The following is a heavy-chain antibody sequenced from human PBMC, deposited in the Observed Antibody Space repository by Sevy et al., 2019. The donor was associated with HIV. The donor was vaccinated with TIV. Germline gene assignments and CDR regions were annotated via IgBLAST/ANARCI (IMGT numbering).Heavy chain of an antibody. J-gene: IGHJ4*02. CDR3: AGPCLTYNSGWSYFDF. CDR1: GASISSTGYY. V-gene: IGHV4-39*01. D-gene: IGHD6-19*01. CDR2: IRYSGST. Sequence: SETLSLTCTVSGASISSTGYYWGWIRQPPGKGLEWIASIRYSGSTFYNLSLKSRVTISADTSKNQFSLKLNSVTAADTAIYYCAGPCLTYNSGWSYFDFWGQGTVVTVSS.